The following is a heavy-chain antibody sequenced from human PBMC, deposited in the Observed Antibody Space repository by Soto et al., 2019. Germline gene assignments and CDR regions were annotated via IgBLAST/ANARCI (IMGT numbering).Heavy chain of an antibody. CDR2: VSYDGNNI. D-gene: IGHD5-12*01. CDR3: AKDPITSSGYDLRYYYYGRDV. J-gene: IGHJ6*02. CDR1: GFTFSSYG. V-gene: IGHV3-30*18. Sequence: PWGSLRLSCAASGFTFSSYGMHWVRQAAGKGLEWVAIVSYDGNNIYYADSVKGRFTISRDNSKNTLYLQMNSLRAEDTSVYYCAKDPITSSGYDLRYYYYGRDVWGQGTTVTVSS.